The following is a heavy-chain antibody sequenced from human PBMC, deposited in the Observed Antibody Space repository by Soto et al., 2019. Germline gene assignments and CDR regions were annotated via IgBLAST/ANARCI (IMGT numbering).Heavy chain of an antibody. CDR3: ATRSPAFDY. J-gene: IGHJ4*02. CDR2: ISTYKGNT. CDR1: GYTFTSYG. Sequence: QVQLVQSGPEVKKPGASVKVSCNTSGYTFTSYGISWVRQAPGQGLEWMGWISTYKGNTNYAQKFQGRVTMTTDTSTSTAYMELRSLRSDDTAVYYCATRSPAFDYWGQGTLVTVSS. V-gene: IGHV1-18*01.